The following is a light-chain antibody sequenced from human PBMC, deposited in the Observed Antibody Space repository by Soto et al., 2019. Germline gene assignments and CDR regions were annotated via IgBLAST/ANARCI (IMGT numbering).Light chain of an antibody. CDR3: QQSYSPPVT. Sequence: EIQRTQSPSPLSASVGDRVTITCRASQTISTYLNWYQQKPGKAPKLLIYGASSLQSGVPSRFSGSVSGTNGTITISNLKSEDGSTYYCQQSYSPPVTFGGGTKVDIK. CDR1: QTISTY. V-gene: IGKV1-39*01. CDR2: GAS. J-gene: IGKJ4*01.